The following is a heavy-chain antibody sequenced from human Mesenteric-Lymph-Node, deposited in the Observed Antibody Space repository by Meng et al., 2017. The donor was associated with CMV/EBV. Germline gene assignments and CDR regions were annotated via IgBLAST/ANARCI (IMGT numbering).Heavy chain of an antibody. CDR3: ARDKGYCSSTSCYSDAFDI. J-gene: IGHJ3*02. V-gene: IGHV3-23*01. Sequence: GGSLRLSCAASGFTFITYAMSWVRQAPGKGLEWVSAISGSGGTTYYPDSVKGRFTIPRDNSKNTLYLQMNSLRAEDTAVYYCARDKGYCSSTSCYSDAFDIWGQGTMVTVSS. CDR1: GFTFITYA. CDR2: ISGSGGTT. D-gene: IGHD2-2*01.